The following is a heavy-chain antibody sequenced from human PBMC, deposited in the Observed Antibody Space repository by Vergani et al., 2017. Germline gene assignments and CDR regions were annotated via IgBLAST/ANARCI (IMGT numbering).Heavy chain of an antibody. CDR3: TTDPRYCGDGSCXWLRDHHYYGMDV. CDR1: GFSFRNAW. D-gene: IGHD2-21*01. CDR2: IKSTFDRGTT. V-gene: IGHV3-15*07. Sequence: EVQLVESGGGIVKPGGSLRLSCVASGFSFRNAWMNWVRRTPGKGLEWVGRIKSTFDRGTTDYAAAVKGRFTISRDDSKNTLFLQMNGLKTEDIGVYYCTTDPRYCGDGSCXWLRDHHYYGMDVWPRDHGHRLL. J-gene: IGHJ6*02.